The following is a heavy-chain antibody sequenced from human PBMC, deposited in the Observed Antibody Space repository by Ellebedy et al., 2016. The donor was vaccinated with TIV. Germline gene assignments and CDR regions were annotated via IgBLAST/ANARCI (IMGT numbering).Heavy chain of an antibody. Sequence: ASVKVSCKASGYTFTSHYMHWVRQAPGQGLEWMGIINPSGGSTSYAQKFQGRVTMTRDTSTSTVYMELSSLRSEDTAVYYCARGGITGTAWGVHDHWGQGALVTVSS. CDR2: INPSGGST. CDR1: GYTFTSHY. J-gene: IGHJ4*02. CDR3: ARGGITGTAWGVHDH. D-gene: IGHD1-7*01. V-gene: IGHV1-46*01.